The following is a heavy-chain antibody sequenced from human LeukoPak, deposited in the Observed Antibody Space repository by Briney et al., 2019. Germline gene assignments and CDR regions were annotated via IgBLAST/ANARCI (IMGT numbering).Heavy chain of an antibody. CDR3: ARVYRDYYFDS. CDR1: GFSVSSNY. J-gene: IGHJ4*02. D-gene: IGHD4-17*01. CDR2: IYSGAST. Sequence: PGGSLRLSCATSGFSVSSNYMSWVRQAPGKGLEWVSLIYSGASTYYADSVKGRFTISRDNSKNTLYPQMNSLRDEDTAVYYCARVYRDYYFDSWGQGTLVTVSS. V-gene: IGHV3-53*01.